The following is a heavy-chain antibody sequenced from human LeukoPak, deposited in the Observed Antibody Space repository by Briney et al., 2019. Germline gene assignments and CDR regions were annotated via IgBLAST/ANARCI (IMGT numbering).Heavy chain of an antibody. CDR2: ISGSGGST. V-gene: IGHV3-23*01. J-gene: IGHJ4*02. D-gene: IGHD6-13*01. Sequence: GGSLRLSCAASGFTFSSYAMSWVRQAPGKGLEWVSAISGSGGSTYYADSVKGRFTISRDNSKNTLYLQMNSLRAEDTAVYYCAKGIAAAGYSPLDYWGQGTLVTVS. CDR1: GFTFSSYA. CDR3: AKGIAAAGYSPLDY.